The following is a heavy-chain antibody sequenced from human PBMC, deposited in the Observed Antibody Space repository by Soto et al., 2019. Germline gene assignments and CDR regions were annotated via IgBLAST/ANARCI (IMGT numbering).Heavy chain of an antibody. CDR1: GGTFSSYA. Sequence: QVQLVQSGAEVKKPGSSVKVSCKASGGTFSSYAISWVRQAPGQGLEWMGGVIPISATANYAQKFPGRVTITADESTSRAYMELSSLRSEDTAVYYCARDNYVDIVATMGCWFDPWGQGTLVTVSS. CDR2: VIPISATA. J-gene: IGHJ5*02. CDR3: ARDNYVDIVATMGCWFDP. V-gene: IGHV1-69*01. D-gene: IGHD5-12*01.